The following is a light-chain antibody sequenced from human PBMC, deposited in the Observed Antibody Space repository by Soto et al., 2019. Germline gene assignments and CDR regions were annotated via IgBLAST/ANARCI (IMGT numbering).Light chain of an antibody. Sequence: QSALTQPASVSGSPGLSITISCTGTSSDVGCANYVSWYQQHPGQGHKLMIDDVSNRPSGVSNRFSGSKSGNTASLTISGLQAEDEADYYCSSYTSSSTLDVVFGGGTKLTVL. J-gene: IGLJ2*01. CDR2: DVS. CDR1: SSDVGCANY. V-gene: IGLV2-14*01. CDR3: SSYTSSSTLDVV.